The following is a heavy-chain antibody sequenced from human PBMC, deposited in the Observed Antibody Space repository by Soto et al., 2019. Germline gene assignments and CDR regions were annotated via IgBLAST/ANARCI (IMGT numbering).Heavy chain of an antibody. D-gene: IGHD3-22*01. CDR3: AIERLGSGYYPDLAYYYYGMDV. Sequence: QVQLVESGGGVVQPGRSLRLSCAASGFTFSSYGMHWLRQAPGRGLEWVAVISYDGSNKYYADSVKGRFTISRDNSKNTLYQQMNSLRAEDTAVYYCAIERLGSGYYPDLAYYYYGMDVWGQGTTVTVSS. CDR1: GFTFSSYG. V-gene: IGHV3-30*03. J-gene: IGHJ6*02. CDR2: ISYDGSNK.